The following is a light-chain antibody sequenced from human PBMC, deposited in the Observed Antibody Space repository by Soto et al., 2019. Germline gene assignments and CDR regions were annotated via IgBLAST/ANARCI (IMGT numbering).Light chain of an antibody. CDR3: QQYGSSPAWT. Sequence: EIVLTQSPATLSLSPGERATLSCGASQSVSSSYLAWYQQKPGLAPRLLIYDASSRATGIPDRFSGSGSGTDFIFTISRLEPEDFAVYYCQQYGSSPAWTFGQGTKVEIK. J-gene: IGKJ1*01. V-gene: IGKV3D-20*01. CDR2: DAS. CDR1: QSVSSSY.